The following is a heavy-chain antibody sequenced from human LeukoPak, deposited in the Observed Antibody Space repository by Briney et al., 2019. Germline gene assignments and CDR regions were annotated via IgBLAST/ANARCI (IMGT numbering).Heavy chain of an antibody. J-gene: IGHJ4*02. D-gene: IGHD4-17*01. CDR3: ARVIGGDYVFDY. CDR1: GYTFTSYA. CDR2: INAGNGNT. V-gene: IGHV1-3*01. Sequence: GASVKVSCKASGYTFTSYAMHWVRQAPGQRLEWMGWINAGNGNTKYSQKFQGRVTMTTDTSTSTAYMELRSLRSDDTAVYYCARVIGGDYVFDYWGQGTLVTVSS.